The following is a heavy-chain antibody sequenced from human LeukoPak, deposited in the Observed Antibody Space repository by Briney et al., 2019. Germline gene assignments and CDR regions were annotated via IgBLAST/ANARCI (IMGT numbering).Heavy chain of an antibody. J-gene: IGHJ1*01. Sequence: GGSLRLSCAASGFTFSTYWMHWVRQAPGKGLVWVSRIKSDGGTNYADSVKGRFTISRDNAKKAVSLQMNSLRPEDTGVYYCARAPSEIGGYYPEYFRHWGQGTLVTVSS. CDR3: ARAPSEIGGYYPEYFRH. CDR1: GFTFSTYW. V-gene: IGHV3-74*01. CDR2: IKSDGGT. D-gene: IGHD3-22*01.